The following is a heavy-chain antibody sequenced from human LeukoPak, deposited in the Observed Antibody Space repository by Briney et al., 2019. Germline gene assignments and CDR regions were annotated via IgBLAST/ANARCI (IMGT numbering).Heavy chain of an antibody. CDR2: ISDIGSI. CDR1: GGSISSYY. Sequence: SETLSLTCTVSGGSISSYYWSWTRQPPGKGLEWIAYISDIGSINYNPSLKSRVTISLDTSKNQFSLKLSSVTAADTAVYYCAGHHPRNTVDFWGQGTLVTVSS. J-gene: IGHJ4*02. D-gene: IGHD2-8*02. V-gene: IGHV4-59*08. CDR3: AGHHPRNTVDF.